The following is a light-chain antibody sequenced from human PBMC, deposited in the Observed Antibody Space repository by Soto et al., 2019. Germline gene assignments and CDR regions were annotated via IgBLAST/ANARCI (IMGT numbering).Light chain of an antibody. CDR1: QSVSSY. Sequence: EIVMTQSPATLSVSPGERATLSCRASQSVSSYLAWYQQKPGLPPRLLIYDASTRATGIPDRFSGSGSGTDFTLTIRTLQSADFAVYYCQQYSNWPPLYTFGRGTKLEI. J-gene: IGKJ2*01. CDR3: QQYSNWPPLYT. V-gene: IGKV3-15*01. CDR2: DAS.